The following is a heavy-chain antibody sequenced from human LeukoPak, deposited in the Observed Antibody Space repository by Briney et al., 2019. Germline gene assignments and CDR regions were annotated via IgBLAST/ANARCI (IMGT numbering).Heavy chain of an antibody. D-gene: IGHD5-18*01. V-gene: IGHV4-34*01. CDR2: INHSGST. CDR3: ARARGYSYTIYFDY. CDR1: GGSFSGYY. J-gene: IGHJ4*02. Sequence: SETLSLTCAVYGGSFSGYYWSWIRQPPGKRLEWIGEINHSGSTNYNPSLKSRVTISVDTSKNQFSLKLSSVTAADTAVYYCARARGYSYTIYFDYWGQGTLVTVSS.